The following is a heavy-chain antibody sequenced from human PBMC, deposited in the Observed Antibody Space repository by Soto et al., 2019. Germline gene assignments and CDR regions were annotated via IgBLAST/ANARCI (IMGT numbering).Heavy chain of an antibody. D-gene: IGHD2-2*01. CDR2: ISPYSGYT. CDR1: CYSFMKYG. J-gene: IGHJ4*02. CDR3: AREASVLIPAAHPSRFDS. Sequence: ASVKVSCEGVCYSFMKYGINWVRQAPGQGLEWVGWISPYSGYTHSAQKFHGRLTLTTDTAASTAYMELRILRSADTALYYCAREASVLIPAAHPSRFDSWGQGTLVTGYS. V-gene: IGHV1-18*01.